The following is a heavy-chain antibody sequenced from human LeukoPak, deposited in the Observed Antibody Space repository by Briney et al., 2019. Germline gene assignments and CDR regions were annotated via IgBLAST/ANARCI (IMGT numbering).Heavy chain of an antibody. CDR3: ARSLITMVRGVIGGDYFDY. D-gene: IGHD3-10*01. V-gene: IGHV3-21*01. CDR2: ISSSSSYI. CDR1: GFTFSSYS. Sequence: GGSLRLSCAASGFTFSSYSMNWVRQAPGKGLEWVSSISSSSSYIYYADSVKGRFTISRDNSKNTLYLQMNSLRAEDTAVYYCARSLITMVRGVIGGDYFDYWGQGTLVTVSS. J-gene: IGHJ4*02.